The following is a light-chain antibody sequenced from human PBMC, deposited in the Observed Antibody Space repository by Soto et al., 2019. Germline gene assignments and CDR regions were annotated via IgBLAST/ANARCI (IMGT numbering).Light chain of an antibody. Sequence: DIQMKQSPTSLSASVGDRVTITCRASQGIRSYLVWYQQRPGTAPKVLVSRASRLQTGVSSRISGSGSGTEFTLTITSLQPEDFATYYCQQHNRHPWTFGQGTKVDIK. CDR3: QQHNRHPWT. CDR1: QGIRSY. CDR2: RAS. J-gene: IGKJ1*01. V-gene: IGKV1-17*01.